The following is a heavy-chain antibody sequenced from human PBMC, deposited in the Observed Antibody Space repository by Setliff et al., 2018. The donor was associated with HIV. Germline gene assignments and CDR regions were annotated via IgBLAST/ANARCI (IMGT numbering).Heavy chain of an antibody. J-gene: IGHJ4*02. CDR3: ARRAGSDYFTRFDY. CDR1: GASITSHY. D-gene: IGHD3-10*01. Sequence: SGTLSLTCTVSGASITSHYWSWIRQSPGKGLEWIGEINHSGSTNYNPSLKSRVTILGDTSKNQFSLKLSSVTAADTAVYYCARRAGSDYFTRFDYWGQGTLVTVSS. CDR2: INHSGST. V-gene: IGHV4-34*01.